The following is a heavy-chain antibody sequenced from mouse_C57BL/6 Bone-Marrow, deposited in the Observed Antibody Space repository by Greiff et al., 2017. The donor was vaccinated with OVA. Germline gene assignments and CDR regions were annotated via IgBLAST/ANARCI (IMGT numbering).Heavy chain of an antibody. CDR3: AGGSSLYFDY. CDR1: GYTFTSYG. V-gene: IGHV1-81*01. CDR2: IYPRSGNT. Sequence: VKLVESGAELARPGASVKLSCKASGYTFTSYGISWVKQRTGQGLEWIGEIYPRSGNTYYNEKFKGKATLTADKSSSTAYMELRSLTSEDSAVYFCAGGSSLYFDYWGQGTTLTVSS. J-gene: IGHJ2*01. D-gene: IGHD1-1*01.